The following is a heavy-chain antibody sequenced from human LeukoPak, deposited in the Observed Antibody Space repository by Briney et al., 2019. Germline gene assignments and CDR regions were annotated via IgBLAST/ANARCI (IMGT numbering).Heavy chain of an antibody. CDR2: IYTSGST. CDR3: ARGYYYGSAFQYYYYYYYMDV. J-gene: IGHJ6*03. Sequence: SETLSLTCAVYGGSFSGYYWSWIRQPAGKGLEWIGRIYTSGSTNYNPSLKSRVTISVDTSKNQFSLKLSSVTAADTAVYYCARGYYYGSAFQYYYYYYYMDVWGKGTTVTISS. D-gene: IGHD3-10*01. V-gene: IGHV4-59*10. CDR1: GGSFSGYY.